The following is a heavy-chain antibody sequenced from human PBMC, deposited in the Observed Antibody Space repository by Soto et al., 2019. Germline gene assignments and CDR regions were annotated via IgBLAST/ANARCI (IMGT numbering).Heavy chain of an antibody. CDR2: ISTTGRYI. CDR3: AAGTDTAMEQGADY. V-gene: IGHV3-21*02. Sequence: EVQLVGSGGGLVKPGGSLRLSCAASGFTFSDHSMNWVRQAPGKALEWVASISTTGRYIYYADSMAGRFTISRDNAKNSLYLQIHSLRGEDTAVYYCAAGTDTAMEQGADYWGQGTLVTVSS. D-gene: IGHD5-18*01. CDR1: GFTFSDHS. J-gene: IGHJ4*02.